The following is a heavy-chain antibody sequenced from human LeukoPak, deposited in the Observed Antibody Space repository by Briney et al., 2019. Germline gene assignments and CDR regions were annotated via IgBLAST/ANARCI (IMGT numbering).Heavy chain of an antibody. CDR1: GFTFSSYS. CDR3: AREYYYDSSGSPNCMDV. D-gene: IGHD3-22*01. V-gene: IGHV3-21*01. J-gene: IGHJ6*04. CDR2: ISNSSSYI. Sequence: AGGSLRLSCAASGFTFSSYSMNWVRQAPGKGLEWVSSISNSSSYIYYADSVKGRFTISRDNAKNSLYLQMNSLRAEDTAVYYCAREYYYDSSGSPNCMDVWGKGTTVTVSP.